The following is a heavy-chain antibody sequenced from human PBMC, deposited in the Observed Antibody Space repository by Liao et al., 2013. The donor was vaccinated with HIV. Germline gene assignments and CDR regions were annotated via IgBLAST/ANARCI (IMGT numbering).Heavy chain of an antibody. CDR1: GGSISGYY. Sequence: QVQLQQWGAGLLKSSETLSLTCAVYGGSISGYYLGWIRQSPGKGPEWIGEINHSGSTNYYPSVRSRITISIDTSKNQFSLKLNSVAAADTAVYYCARLTVRFRRQSFLRYMDVWGKGTTVTVSS. CDR3: ARLTVRFRRQSFLRYMDV. J-gene: IGHJ6*03. D-gene: IGHD4-11*01. V-gene: IGHV4-34*01. CDR2: INHSGST.